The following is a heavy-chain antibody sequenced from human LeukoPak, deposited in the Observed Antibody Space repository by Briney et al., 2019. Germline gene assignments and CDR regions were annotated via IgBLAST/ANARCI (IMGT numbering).Heavy chain of an antibody. D-gene: IGHD6-13*01. CDR3: AHSHGYGSSWSGFDS. CDR1: GYTFTGYY. Sequence: ASVKVSCKASGYTFTGYYMHWVRQAPGQGLEWMGWINPNSGGTNYAQKFQSRLTITKDTSKNQVVLTMTNMDPVDTATYYCAHSHGYGSSWSGFDSWGQGTLVTVSS. V-gene: IGHV1-2*02. J-gene: IGHJ4*02. CDR2: INPNSGGT.